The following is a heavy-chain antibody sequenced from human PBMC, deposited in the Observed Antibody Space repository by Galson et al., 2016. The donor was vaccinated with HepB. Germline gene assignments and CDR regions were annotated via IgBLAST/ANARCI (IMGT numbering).Heavy chain of an antibody. Sequence: SCKASGYSFSDYDFAWVRQASGQGLEWMGWMNPSSGNSNFAQRLRGGIRVTSDASINTAYLELSSLTSEDTAVYYCARAIRNQLLSEHWGQGALVTVSS. CDR2: MNPSSGNS. D-gene: IGHD6-6*01. J-gene: IGHJ4*02. CDR1: GYSFSDYD. CDR3: ARAIRNQLLSEH. V-gene: IGHV1-8*01.